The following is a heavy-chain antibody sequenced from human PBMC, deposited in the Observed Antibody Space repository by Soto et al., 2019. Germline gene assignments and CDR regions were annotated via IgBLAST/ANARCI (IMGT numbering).Heavy chain of an antibody. V-gene: IGHV3-23*04. J-gene: IGHJ3*02. CDR2: ISSSGDSA. Sequence: EVQLVESGGGLVQPGGSLSLSCAASGFFFSTYAMNWVRQAPGRGLEWVSAISSSGDSAYYAESVRGRFTISRDNSINTLYLQMRSLRPEDTAVYYCAHPRGYGVFDAVDIWGQGTMVTVSS. D-gene: IGHD4-17*01. CDR1: GFFFSTYA. CDR3: AHPRGYGVFDAVDI.